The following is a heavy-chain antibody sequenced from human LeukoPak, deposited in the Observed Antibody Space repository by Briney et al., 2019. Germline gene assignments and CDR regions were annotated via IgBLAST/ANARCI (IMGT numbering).Heavy chain of an antibody. CDR2: IKQDVSEK. D-gene: IGHD1-26*01. J-gene: IGHJ4*02. CDR1: GFTFSNFW. CDR3: ARRGISGKYSGSYYGHIDY. Sequence: GGSLRLSCAASGFTFSNFWMSWVRQAPGKGLEWVANIKQDVSEKSYADSVKGRFTISRDNARNSLYLQMNSLRAEDTAVYYCARRGISGKYSGSYYGHIDYWGQGTLVTVSS. V-gene: IGHV3-7*01.